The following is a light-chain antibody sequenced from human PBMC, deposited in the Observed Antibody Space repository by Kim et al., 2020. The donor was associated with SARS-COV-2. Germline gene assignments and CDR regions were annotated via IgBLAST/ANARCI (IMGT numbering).Light chain of an antibody. Sequence: QSVVTQPPSVSGSPGQSVTISCTGTSSDIGGYEFVSWFQQHPGKAPKLMILEVSQRASGVSERFSGSKTGNTASLTISGLQTEDEAHYYCSSFTTRNIVMFGGGTKVTVL. J-gene: IGLJ3*02. CDR1: SSDIGGYEF. CDR2: EVS. V-gene: IGLV2-14*01. CDR3: SSFTTRNIVM.